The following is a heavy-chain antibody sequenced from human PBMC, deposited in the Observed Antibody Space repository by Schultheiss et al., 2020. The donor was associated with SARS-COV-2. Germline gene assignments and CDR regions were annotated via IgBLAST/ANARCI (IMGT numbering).Heavy chain of an antibody. J-gene: IGHJ4*02. Sequence: SVKVSCKASGGTFSSYAISWVRQAPGQGLEWMGRIIPIFGTANYAQKFQGRVTITADKSTSTAYMELSSLRSEDTAVYYCARDEMDGWLQSRMGSYWGQGTLVTVSS. CDR2: IIPIFGTA. CDR3: ARDEMDGWLQSRMGSY. D-gene: IGHD5-24*01. CDR1: GGTFSSYA. V-gene: IGHV1-69*06.